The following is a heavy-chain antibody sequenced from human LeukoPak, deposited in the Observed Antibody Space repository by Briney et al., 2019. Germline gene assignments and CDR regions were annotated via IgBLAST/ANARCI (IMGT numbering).Heavy chain of an antibody. V-gene: IGHV3-20*04. J-gene: IGHJ6*04. Sequence: GGSLRLSCAASGFTFDNYGMSWVRLAQGKGLEWVSGFNWNGGSIGYAHSVKGRFTISRDNAKNSLYLQMNSLRAEDTAVYYCAELGITMIGGVWGKGTTVTISS. CDR3: AELGITMIGGV. D-gene: IGHD3-10*02. CDR2: FNWNGGSI. CDR1: GFTFDNYG.